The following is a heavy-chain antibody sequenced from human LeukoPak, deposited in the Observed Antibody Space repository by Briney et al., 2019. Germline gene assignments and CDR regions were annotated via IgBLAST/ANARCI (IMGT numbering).Heavy chain of an antibody. D-gene: IGHD5-18*01. J-gene: IGHJ4*02. CDR1: GFTLSNHW. CDR3: ARMGYNYGLDS. V-gene: IGHV3-74*01. CDR2: IKSDGTTT. Sequence: GGSLRLSCAASGFTLSNHWMHWVRQTPGKGLVWVSCIKSDGTTTTYADSVKGRFTISRDNAKNTLYLQINSLRAEDTAVYYCARMGYNYGLDSWGQGTLVTVSS.